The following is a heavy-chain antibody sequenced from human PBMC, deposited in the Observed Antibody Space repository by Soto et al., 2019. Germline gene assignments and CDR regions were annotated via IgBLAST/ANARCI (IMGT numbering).Heavy chain of an antibody. D-gene: IGHD2-2*01. CDR3: ARARLDTPALDY. J-gene: IGHJ4*02. CDR2: ILYDGSNK. V-gene: IGHV3-30-3*01. Sequence: QVQLVESGGGVVQPGRSLRLSCAASGFTFSSYAMHWVRQAPGKGLEWVAVILYDGSNKYYADSVKGRFTISRDNSKNTLYLQMNSLRAEDTAVYYCARARLDTPALDYWGQGTLVTVSS. CDR1: GFTFSSYA.